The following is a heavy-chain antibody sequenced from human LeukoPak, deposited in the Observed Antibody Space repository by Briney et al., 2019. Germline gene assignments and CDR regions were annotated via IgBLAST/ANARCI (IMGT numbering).Heavy chain of an antibody. V-gene: IGHV4-31*03. CDR1: GGSISSGGYY. D-gene: IGHD6-19*01. CDR3: AGQDSSGYNWFDP. CDR2: IYYSGST. J-gene: IGHJ5*02. Sequence: PSETLSLTCTVSGGSISSGGYYWSWIRQHPGKGLEWIGYIYYSGSTYYNPSLKSRVIISVDTSKNQFSLKLSSVTAADTAVYYCAGQDSSGYNWFDPWGQGTLVTVSS.